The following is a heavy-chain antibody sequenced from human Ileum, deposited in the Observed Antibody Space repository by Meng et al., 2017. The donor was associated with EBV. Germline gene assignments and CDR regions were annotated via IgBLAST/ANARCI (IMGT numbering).Heavy chain of an antibody. Sequence: STKSPSHASSATSPSISIVWVRPARRQGLESLEWVVLIFGTGASGHKSQHRLTITAAASTSTAYMVLRCLRSDDAAVYYCACSSINSPSYYFDYWGQGTLVTVSS. J-gene: IGHJ4*02. CDR1: SATSPSIS. V-gene: IGHV1-69*01. CDR2: VVLIFGTG. D-gene: IGHD3-10*01. CDR3: ACSSINSPSYYFDY.